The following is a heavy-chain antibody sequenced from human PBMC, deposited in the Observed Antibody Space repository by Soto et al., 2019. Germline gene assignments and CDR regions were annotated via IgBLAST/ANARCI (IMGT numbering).Heavy chain of an antibody. V-gene: IGHV1-18*04. D-gene: IGHD1-26*01. CDR2: ISAYNGNT. CDR3: ARSPPGIVGFIWALGEFDY. Sequence: QVQLVQSGAEVKKPGASVKVSCKASGYTFTSYGISWVRQAPGQGLEWMGWISAYNGNTNYAQKLQGRVTMTTDTSTSTAYMELRSLRSDDTAVYYCARSPPGIVGFIWALGEFDYWGQGTLVTVSS. CDR1: GYTFTSYG. J-gene: IGHJ4*02.